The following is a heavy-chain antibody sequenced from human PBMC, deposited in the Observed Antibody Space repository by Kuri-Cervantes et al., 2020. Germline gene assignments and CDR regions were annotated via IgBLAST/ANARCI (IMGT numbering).Heavy chain of an antibody. Sequence: SETLTLTCTVFDGSISSYYWSWIRQPPGKGLEWIGYIYYSGSTNYNPSLKSRVTISVDTSKNQFSLKLSSVTAADTAAYYCARRDNYDILTGYSPSPFDYWGQGTLVTVSS. V-gene: IGHV4-59*08. CDR1: DGSISSYY. D-gene: IGHD3-9*01. CDR2: IYYSGST. J-gene: IGHJ4*02. CDR3: ARRDNYDILTGYSPSPFDY.